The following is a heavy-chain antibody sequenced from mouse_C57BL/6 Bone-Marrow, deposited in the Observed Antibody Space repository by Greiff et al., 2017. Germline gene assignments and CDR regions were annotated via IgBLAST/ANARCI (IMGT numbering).Heavy chain of an antibody. Sequence: EVMLVESGGDLVKPGGSLKLSCAASGFTFSSYGMSWVRQTPDKRLEWVATISSGGSYTYYPDSVKGRFTISRDNAKNTLYLQMSSLKSEDTAMYYCARPYLCDYWGQGTTLTVSS. CDR3: ARPYLCDY. V-gene: IGHV5-6*01. CDR2: ISSGGSYT. J-gene: IGHJ2*01. D-gene: IGHD6-1*01. CDR1: GFTFSSYG.